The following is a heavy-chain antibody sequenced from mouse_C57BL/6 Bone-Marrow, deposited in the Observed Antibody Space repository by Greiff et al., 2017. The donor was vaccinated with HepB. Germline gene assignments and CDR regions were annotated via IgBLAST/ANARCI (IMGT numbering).Heavy chain of an antibody. V-gene: IGHV1-82*01. J-gene: IGHJ2*01. CDR1: GYAFSSSW. CDR3: ANYYGSNRFDY. D-gene: IGHD1-1*01. Sequence: VQLQQSGPELVKPGASVKISCKASGYAFSSSWMNWVKQRPGKGLEWIGRIYPGDGDTNYNGKFTGKATLTADKSSSTAYMQLSSLTSEDSAVYFCANYYGSNRFDYWGQGTTLTVSS. CDR2: IYPGDGDT.